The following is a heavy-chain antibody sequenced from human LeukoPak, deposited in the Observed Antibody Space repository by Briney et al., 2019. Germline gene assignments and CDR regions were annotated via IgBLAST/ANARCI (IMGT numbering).Heavy chain of an antibody. CDR3: ARESETTLGGYYYGMDV. D-gene: IGHD3-16*01. CDR1: GGSINSYY. Sequence: SSETLSLTCTVSGGSINSYYWSWIRQPPGKGLEWIGYIYNSGSANYNPSLKSRVTISVDTSKNQFSLRLSPVTAADTAVYYCARESETTLGGYYYGMDVWGQGTTVTVSS. V-gene: IGHV4-59*01. CDR2: IYNSGSA. J-gene: IGHJ6*02.